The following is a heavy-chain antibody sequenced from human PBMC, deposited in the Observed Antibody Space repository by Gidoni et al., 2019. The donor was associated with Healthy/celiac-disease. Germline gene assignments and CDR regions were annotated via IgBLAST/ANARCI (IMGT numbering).Heavy chain of an antibody. D-gene: IGHD1-26*01. V-gene: IGHV1-18*04. CDR3: ARDGLEWELLTRAFDI. J-gene: IGHJ3*02. CDR2: ISAYNGNT. CDR1: GYTFTTCG. Sequence: VQLLQSGAEVKKPGASVKVSCYASGYTFTTCGISWVRQAPGQGLEWMGWISAYNGNTNYAQKLQGRVTMTTDTSTSTGYMELRSLRSDDTAVYYCARDGLEWELLTRAFDIWGQGTMVTVSS.